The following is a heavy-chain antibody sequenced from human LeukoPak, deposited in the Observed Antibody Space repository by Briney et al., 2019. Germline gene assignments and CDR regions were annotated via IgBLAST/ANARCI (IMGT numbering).Heavy chain of an antibody. Sequence: PGGTLRLSCAASGFTFSSYGMSWVRQAPGKGLEWVSAISGSGGSTYYADSVKGRFTISRDNSKNTLYLQMNSLRAEDTAVYYCAREHSGSYYYYYYMDVWGKGTTVTISS. V-gene: IGHV3-23*01. CDR2: ISGSGGST. CDR1: GFTFSSYG. D-gene: IGHD1-26*01. J-gene: IGHJ6*03. CDR3: AREHSGSYYYYYYMDV.